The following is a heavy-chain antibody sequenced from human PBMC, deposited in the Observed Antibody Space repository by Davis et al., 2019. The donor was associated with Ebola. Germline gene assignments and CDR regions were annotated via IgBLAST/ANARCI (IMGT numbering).Heavy chain of an antibody. V-gene: IGHV1-2*04. CDR3: ARALSATYDYYVDV. CDR2: INPKSGGT. D-gene: IGHD2-8*01. Sequence: AASVKVSCKASGYTFIDYYIHWVRQAPGQGPEWMGWINPKSGGTKYAQRFQDWVTMTRDTSITTAYVELSGLTSDDTAIYYCARALSATYDYYVDVWGKGTAVTVSS. CDR1: GYTFIDYY. J-gene: IGHJ6*03.